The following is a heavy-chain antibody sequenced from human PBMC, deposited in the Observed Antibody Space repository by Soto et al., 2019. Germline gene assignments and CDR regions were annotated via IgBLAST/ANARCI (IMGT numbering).Heavy chain of an antibody. CDR1: GFSFSNYA. CDR3: ARARSAVYGFDY. J-gene: IGHJ4*02. V-gene: IGHV3-30-3*01. D-gene: IGHD2-2*01. CDR2: ISFDGNNK. Sequence: SLRLSCAASGFSFSNYAMHWVRQAPGRGLEWVAIISFDGNNKYYADSVKGRFTLSRDNSENTLYLQMSSLRADDTAVYYCARARSAVYGFDYWGQGTLVTVSS.